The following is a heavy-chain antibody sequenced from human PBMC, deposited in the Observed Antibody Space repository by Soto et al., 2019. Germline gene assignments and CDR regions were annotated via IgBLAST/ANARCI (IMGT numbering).Heavy chain of an antibody. D-gene: IGHD3-22*01. V-gene: IGHV1-69*12. CDR3: ARDRGPSSGYYPYWFDP. CDR2: IIPIFGTA. CDR1: GGTFSSYA. Sequence: QVQLVQSGAEVKKPGSSVKVSCKASGGTFSSYAISWVRQAPGQGLEWMGEIIPIFGTANYAQKCQGRVTSTAXXSXSXXYMELSSLRSEDTAVYYCARDRGPSSGYYPYWFDPWGQGTLVTVSS. J-gene: IGHJ5*02.